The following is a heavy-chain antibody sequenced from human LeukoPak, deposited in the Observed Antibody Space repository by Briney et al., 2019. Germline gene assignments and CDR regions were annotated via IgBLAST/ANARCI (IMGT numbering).Heavy chain of an antibody. V-gene: IGHV3-64D*06. CDR2: ISSNGGGP. J-gene: IGHJ2*01. D-gene: IGHD6-19*01. CDR3: VRQLAVPGPGSFDL. Sequence: GGSLRLSCSASGFTFSSYAMHWVRQAPGKGLEYASAISSNGGGPYYADSVKGRFTISRDNSKNTLYLQMSSLRAEDTAVYYCVRQLAVPGPGSFDLWGRGTLVTVSS. CDR1: GFTFSSYA.